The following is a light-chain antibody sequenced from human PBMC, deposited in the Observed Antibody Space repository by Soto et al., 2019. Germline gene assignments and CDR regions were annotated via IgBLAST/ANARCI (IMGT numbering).Light chain of an antibody. CDR3: QQIYSTPLT. J-gene: IGKJ4*01. Sequence: IQMAQSPSSLSVSVGDRVTITCRASQSIGGCLNWYQQKLGKAPKLLIYAASSLQSGVPSRFSGSGSGTDFTLTISSLQPEDFATYYCQQIYSTPLTFGGGTKVEI. CDR2: AAS. CDR1: QSIGGC. V-gene: IGKV1-39*01.